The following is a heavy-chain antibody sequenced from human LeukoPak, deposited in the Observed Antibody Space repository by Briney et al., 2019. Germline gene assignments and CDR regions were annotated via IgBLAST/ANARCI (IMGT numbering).Heavy chain of an antibody. V-gene: IGHV1-18*01. CDR3: ARGDSSSWYGESEGDY. Sequence: ASVKVSSKASGYTFTSYGISWVRQAPGQGLEWMGWISAYNGNTNYAQKLQGRVTMTTDTSTSTAYMELRSLRSDDTAVYYCARGDSSSWYGESEGDYWGQGTLVTVSS. J-gene: IGHJ4*02. CDR1: GYTFTSYG. D-gene: IGHD6-13*01. CDR2: ISAYNGNT.